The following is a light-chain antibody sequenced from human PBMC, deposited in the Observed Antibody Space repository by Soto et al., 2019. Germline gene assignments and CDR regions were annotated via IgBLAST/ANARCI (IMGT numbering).Light chain of an antibody. CDR2: EGS. Sequence: QSVLTQPASVSGSPGQSITISCTGTSSDVGSYNLVSWYQQHPGKAPKLMIYEGSKRPSGVSNRFSGSKSGNTASLTISGLHAEDEDYYYCCSYAGSRDVFGTGTKVTVL. V-gene: IGLV2-23*01. J-gene: IGLJ1*01. CDR3: CSYAGSRDV. CDR1: SSDVGSYNL.